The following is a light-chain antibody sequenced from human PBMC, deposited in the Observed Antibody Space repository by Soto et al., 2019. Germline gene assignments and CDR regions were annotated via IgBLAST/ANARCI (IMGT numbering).Light chain of an antibody. J-gene: IGKJ1*01. CDR2: AAS. CDR3: QHYYSYPPT. CDR1: QGISSY. Sequence: AIRMTQSPSSLSASTGDSVTITCRASQGISSYLAWYQQKPGKAPKLLIYAASTLQSGAPPRFSGSVCGTEMILTINCLPCEGVCRYYFQHYYSYPPTFGQRTKVDVK. V-gene: IGKV1-8*01.